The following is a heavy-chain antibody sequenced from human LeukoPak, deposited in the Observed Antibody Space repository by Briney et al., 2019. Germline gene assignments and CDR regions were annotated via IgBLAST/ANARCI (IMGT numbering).Heavy chain of an antibody. CDR2: INPNSGGT. CDR3: AKGRVVAGTKSLTYHWFDP. J-gene: IGHJ5*02. D-gene: IGHD6-19*01. CDR1: GYTFTGYY. Sequence: ASVKVSCKASGYTFTGYYIHWVRQAPGQGLEWMGWINPNSGGTKYAQRFQGRVTMTRDTSISTAYMGLSRLTSDDTAVYYCAKGRVVAGTKSLTYHWFDPRGQGTLVTVSS. V-gene: IGHV1-2*02.